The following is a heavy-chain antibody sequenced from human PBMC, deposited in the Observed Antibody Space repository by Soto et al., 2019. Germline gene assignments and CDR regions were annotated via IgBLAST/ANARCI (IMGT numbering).Heavy chain of an antibody. J-gene: IGHJ4*02. CDR1: GTSISSYY. Sequence: SETLSLTCTVSGTSISSYYWSWIRQPPGKGLEWIANIHYSGTTNYNPSLASRVTLSVDTSKNQFSLKMTSVTAADGAMYFCARYNSYAIDYWGRGTLVPSPQ. CDR2: IHYSGTT. V-gene: IGHV4-59*01. D-gene: IGHD2-8*01. CDR3: ARYNSYAIDY.